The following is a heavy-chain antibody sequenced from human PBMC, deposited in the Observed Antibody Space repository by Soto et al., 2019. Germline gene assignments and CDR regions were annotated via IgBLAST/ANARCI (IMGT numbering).Heavy chain of an antibody. CDR2: VYYTGST. D-gene: IGHD4-17*01. J-gene: IGHJ2*01. CDR1: GGSISNFY. V-gene: IGHV4-59*08. Sequence: SETLSLTCTVSGGSISNFYWSWIRQPPGKGLEWIGYVYYTGSTSYNPSLKSRVTISVDTSKNQFSLKLSSVTAADTAVYYCARQGDYVIWYFDLWGRGTLVTVSS. CDR3: ARQGDYVIWYFDL.